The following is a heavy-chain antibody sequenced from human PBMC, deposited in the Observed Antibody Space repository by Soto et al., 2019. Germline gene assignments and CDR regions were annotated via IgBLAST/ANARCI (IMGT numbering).Heavy chain of an antibody. CDR1: GFTFSSYD. CDR3: AREVASYSSRRGWFDP. J-gene: IGHJ5*02. D-gene: IGHD6-13*01. Sequence: GGSLRLSCAASGFTFSSYDMHWVRQATGKGLEWVSAIGTAGDTYYPGSVKGRFTISRENAKNSLYLQMNSLRAGDTAVYYCAREVASYSSRRGWFDPWGQGTLVTVSS. V-gene: IGHV3-13*01. CDR2: IGTAGDT.